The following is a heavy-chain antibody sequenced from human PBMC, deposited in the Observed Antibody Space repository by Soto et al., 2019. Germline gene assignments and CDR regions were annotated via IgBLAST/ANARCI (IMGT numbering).Heavy chain of an antibody. J-gene: IGHJ4*02. CDR1: GGSISSAPYY. CDR3: AREYTYGSSLFDC. V-gene: IGHV4-31*03. CDR2: ISHSGST. D-gene: IGHD5-18*01. Sequence: PSETLSLTCTASGGSISSAPYYWSWIRQHPGKGLEWIGYISHSGSTYYNPSLKSRVIISVDTSKNQFSLSLTSVTAADTAVYYCAREYTYGSSLFDCWRQADPVTV.